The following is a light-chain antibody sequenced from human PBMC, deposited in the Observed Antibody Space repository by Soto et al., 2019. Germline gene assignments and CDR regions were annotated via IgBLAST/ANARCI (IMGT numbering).Light chain of an antibody. CDR2: GAS. V-gene: IGKV3-20*01. Sequence: EIVLTQSPGTLSLSPGERATLSCRASQSVSGSSLAWYQLKPGQAPRLLISGASSRATGVPDRFSGSESGTDFTFIMSRLEPEDFAMYYCHQYGSFPHTFGQGTELQTK. CDR3: HQYGSFPHT. J-gene: IGKJ2*01. CDR1: QSVSGSS.